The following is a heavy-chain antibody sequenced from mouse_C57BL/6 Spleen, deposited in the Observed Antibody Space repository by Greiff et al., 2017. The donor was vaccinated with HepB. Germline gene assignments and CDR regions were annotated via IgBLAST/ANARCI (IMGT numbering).Heavy chain of an antibody. CDR2: IDPENGDT. CDR3: TLDYYSNYRAMDY. Sequence: VQLQQSGAELVRPGASVKLSCTASGFNIKDDYMHWVKQRPEQGLEWIGWIDPENGDTEYASKFQGQATITADTSSNTAYLQLSSLTSEDTAVYYCTLDYYSNYRAMDYWGQGTSVTVSS. D-gene: IGHD2-5*01. V-gene: IGHV14-4*01. J-gene: IGHJ4*01. CDR1: GFNIKDDY.